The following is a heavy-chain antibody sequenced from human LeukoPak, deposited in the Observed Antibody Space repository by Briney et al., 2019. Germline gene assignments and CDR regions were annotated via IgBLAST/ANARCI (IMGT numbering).Heavy chain of an antibody. D-gene: IGHD6-6*01. CDR2: ISSSSSYI. CDR3: ASIAARAYYYYMDV. Sequence: GGSLRLSCAASGFTFSSYSMNWVRQAPGKGLEWVSSISSSSSYIYYANSVKGRFTISRDNAKNSLYLQMNSLRAEDTAVYYCASIAARAYYYYMDVWGKGTTVTVSS. V-gene: IGHV3-21*01. J-gene: IGHJ6*03. CDR1: GFTFSSYS.